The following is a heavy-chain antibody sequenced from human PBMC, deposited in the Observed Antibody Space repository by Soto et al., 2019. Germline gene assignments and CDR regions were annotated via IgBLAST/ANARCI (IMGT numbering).Heavy chain of an antibody. V-gene: IGHV3-23*01. D-gene: IGHD2-2*01. CDR2: ISGSGGST. CDR3: AKGVVRARVNWFAP. Sequence: GGSLRLSCAASGFTFSSYAMSWVRQAPGKGLEWVSAISGSGGSTYYADSVKGRFTISRDNSKNTLYLQMNSLRAEDTAVYYYAKGVVRARVNWFAPWGQRTLVTVSS. J-gene: IGHJ5*02. CDR1: GFTFSSYA.